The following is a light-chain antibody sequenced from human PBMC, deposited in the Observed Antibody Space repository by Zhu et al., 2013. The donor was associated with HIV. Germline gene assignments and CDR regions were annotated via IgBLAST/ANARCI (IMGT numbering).Light chain of an antibody. V-gene: IGLV1-51*01. CDR2: DNH. J-gene: IGLJ3*02. Sequence: QSVLTQPPSVSAAPGQKVTISCSGSSSNIETYDVYWYQQLPGTAPKLVIYDNHNRPSGIPDRFSGSRSGTSATLAITGLQTGDEADYYCATWDGTLSAVLFGGGTKLTVL. CDR3: ATWDGTLSAVL. CDR1: SSNIETYD.